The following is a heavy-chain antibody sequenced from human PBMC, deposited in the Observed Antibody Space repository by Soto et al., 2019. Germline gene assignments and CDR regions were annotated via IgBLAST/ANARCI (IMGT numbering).Heavy chain of an antibody. J-gene: IGHJ6*02. CDR2: IYWDDDK. CDR3: AHRASPPDLEGKFYPYYYSYGLDV. Sequence: QITLKESGPTLVKPTQTLTLTCTFSGFSLSSGGVGVGWIRQPPGKALEWLALIYWDDDKRYSPSLKSRLTIPQDATKDQVLLILTHMDPADTSTYYCAHRASPPDLEGKFYPYYYSYGLDVWGQGTTVTVSS. V-gene: IGHV2-5*02. D-gene: IGHD1-1*01. CDR1: GFSLSSGGVG.